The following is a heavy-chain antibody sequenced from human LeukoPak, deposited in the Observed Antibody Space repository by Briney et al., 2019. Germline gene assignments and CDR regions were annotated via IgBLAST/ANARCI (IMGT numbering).Heavy chain of an antibody. CDR1: GYTFTSYG. J-gene: IGHJ3*02. V-gene: IGHV1-18*01. Sequence: ASVTASCKASGYTFTSYGISWVRQAPGQGLEWMGWISAYNGNTNYAQKLQGRVTMTTDTSTSTAYMELRSLRSDDTAVYYCARDLGELPAYDAFDIWGQGTMVTVSS. D-gene: IGHD1-26*01. CDR2: ISAYNGNT. CDR3: ARDLGELPAYDAFDI.